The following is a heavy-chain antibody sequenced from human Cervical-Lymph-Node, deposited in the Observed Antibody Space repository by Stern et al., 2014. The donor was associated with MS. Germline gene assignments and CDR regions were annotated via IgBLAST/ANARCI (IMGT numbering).Heavy chain of an antibody. CDR1: GFSLSTSGLG. CDR2: IDWDDQK. V-gene: IGHV2-5*02. Sequence: QVTLRESGPALVTPTQTLTLTCTFSGFSLSTSGLGVGWIRQPPGEALDWLAYIDWDDQKRDSPSLKSRLTITKDTSKNQVVLTLTNVDPVDTATYYCAHRTAGPFDYWGQGTLVTVSS. J-gene: IGHJ4*02. CDR3: AHRTAGPFDY.